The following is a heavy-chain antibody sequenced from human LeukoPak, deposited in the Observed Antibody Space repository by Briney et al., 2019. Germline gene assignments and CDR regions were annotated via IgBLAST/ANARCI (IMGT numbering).Heavy chain of an antibody. V-gene: IGHV3-30*04. Sequence: PGGSLRLSCAASGFTFRNYVIHWVRQAPGKGLEWVSAMSYDGFSKYYADSMKGRLTISRDDSKNTVYLQMKSLRPEDTAVYYCAREGHTSGYCGTFDVWGQGTTVAVS. J-gene: IGHJ3*01. CDR1: GFTFRNYV. CDR3: AREGHTSGYCGTFDV. D-gene: IGHD3-22*01. CDR2: MSYDGFSK.